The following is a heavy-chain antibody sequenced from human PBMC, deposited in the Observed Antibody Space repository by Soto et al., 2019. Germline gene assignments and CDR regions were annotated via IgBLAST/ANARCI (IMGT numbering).Heavy chain of an antibody. CDR3: ARDSATMITFGGVIVITRGDYYYYGMDV. Sequence: ASVNVSCKASGYTFTSYRISWVRQAPGQGLESMGWISAYNGNTNYAQKLQGRVTMTTDTSTSTAYMELRSLRSDDTAVYYCARDSATMITFGGVIVITRGDYYYYGMDVWGQGTTVTVSS. V-gene: IGHV1-18*01. CDR2: ISAYNGNT. J-gene: IGHJ6*02. D-gene: IGHD3-16*02. CDR1: GYTFTSYR.